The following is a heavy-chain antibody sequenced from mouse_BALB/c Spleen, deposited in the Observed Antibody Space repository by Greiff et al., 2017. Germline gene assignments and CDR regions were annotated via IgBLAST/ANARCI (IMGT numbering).Heavy chain of an antibody. Sequence: EAKLMESGGDLVKPGGSLKLSCAASGFTFSSYGMSWVRQTPDKRLEWVATISSGGSYTYYPDSVKGRFTISRDNAKNTLYLQMSSLKSEDTAMYYCARTGYYGSSYGHWYFDVWGAGTTVTVSS. J-gene: IGHJ1*01. CDR3: ARTGYYGSSYGHWYFDV. CDR2: ISSGGSYT. D-gene: IGHD1-1*01. V-gene: IGHV5-6*01. CDR1: GFTFSSYG.